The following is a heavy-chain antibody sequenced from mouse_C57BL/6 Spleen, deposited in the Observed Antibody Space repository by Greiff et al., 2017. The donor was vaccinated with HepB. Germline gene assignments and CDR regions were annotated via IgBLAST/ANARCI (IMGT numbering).Heavy chain of an antibody. Sequence: VKLMESGAELVRPGASVTLSCKASGYTFTDYEMHWVKQTPVHGLEWIGAIDPETGGTAYNQKFKGKAILTADKSSSTAYMELRSLTSEDSAVYYCTRPDDGFAYWGQGTLVTVSA. CDR1: GYTFTDYE. J-gene: IGHJ3*01. V-gene: IGHV1-15*01. CDR2: IDPETGGT. CDR3: TRPDDGFAY.